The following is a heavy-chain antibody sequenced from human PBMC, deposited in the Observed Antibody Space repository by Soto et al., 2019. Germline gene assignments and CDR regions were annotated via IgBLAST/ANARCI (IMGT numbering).Heavy chain of an antibody. D-gene: IGHD3-22*01. Sequence: QVQLQESGPGLVKPSQTLSLTCTVSGGSISSGGYYWSWIRQHPGKGLEWIGYIYYSGSTYYNPSLKIRVTISVYTSKNQFSLKLSSVTAADTAVYYCAREMTMTSSFDYWGQGTLGTVSS. J-gene: IGHJ4*02. CDR3: AREMTMTSSFDY. V-gene: IGHV4-31*03. CDR1: GGSISSGGYY. CDR2: IYYSGST.